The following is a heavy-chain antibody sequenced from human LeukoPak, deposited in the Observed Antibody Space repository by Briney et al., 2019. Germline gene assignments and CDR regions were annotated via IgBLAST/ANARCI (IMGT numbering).Heavy chain of an antibody. Sequence: GGSLRLSCAASGITSSRYSLSWVRQPPGKGLEWVTLISYDGNKRPYADSVKGRFTISRDNSKNTMFLEMNSLRPEDTALYYCAILGAAAAGTAYWGQGTLVTVSA. J-gene: IGHJ4*02. CDR1: GITSSRYS. CDR2: ISYDGNKR. V-gene: IGHV3-30*04. CDR3: AILGAAAAGTAY. D-gene: IGHD6-13*01.